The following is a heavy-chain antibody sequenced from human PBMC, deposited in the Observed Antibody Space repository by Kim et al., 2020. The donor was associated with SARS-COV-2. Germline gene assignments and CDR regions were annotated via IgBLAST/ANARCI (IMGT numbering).Heavy chain of an antibody. D-gene: IGHD2-15*01. V-gene: IGHV3-53*01. Sequence: GGSLRLSCAASGFTVSSNYMSWVRQAPGKGLEWVSVIYSGGSTYYADSVKGRFTISRDNSKNTLYLQMNSLRAEDTAVYYCARDDCSGGSCYSRWDYWGQGTLVTVSS. J-gene: IGHJ4*02. CDR1: GFTVSSNY. CDR3: ARDDCSGGSCYSRWDY. CDR2: IYSGGST.